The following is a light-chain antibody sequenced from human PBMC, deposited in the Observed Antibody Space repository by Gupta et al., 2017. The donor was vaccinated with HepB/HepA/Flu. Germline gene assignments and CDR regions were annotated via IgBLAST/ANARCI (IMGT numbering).Light chain of an antibody. V-gene: IGKV3-20*01. CDR3: HQYVGARLS. Sequence: IVSTQSPGTLSLSPGERATLSCRASQSVSSSNLAWYQQKPGQAPRLLIYGASSTFTGIQDRFSGSGSARAFTLIIIRLMPQDFAASYCHQYVGARLSFGAGTKVEIK. J-gene: IGKJ4*01. CDR1: QSVSSSN. CDR2: GAS.